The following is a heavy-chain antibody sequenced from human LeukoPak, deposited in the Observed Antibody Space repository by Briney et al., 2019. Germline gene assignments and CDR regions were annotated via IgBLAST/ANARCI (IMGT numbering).Heavy chain of an antibody. J-gene: IGHJ4*02. CDR1: GFTFSSYW. CDR3: ASLYSSGYCDY. Sequence: GGSLRLSCAASGFTFSSYWMSWVRQAPGKGLEWLANIKQDGSEKYYVDSVKGRFIISRDNAKNSLYLQMNSLRAEDTAVYYCASLYSSGYCDYWGQGTLVTVSS. V-gene: IGHV3-7*01. CDR2: IKQDGSEK. D-gene: IGHD3-22*01.